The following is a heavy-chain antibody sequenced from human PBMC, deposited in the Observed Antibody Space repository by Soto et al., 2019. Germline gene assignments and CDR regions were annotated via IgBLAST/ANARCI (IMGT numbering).Heavy chain of an antibody. Sequence: EVQLLESGGGLVQPGGSLRLSCAGSGFSFSSYAMTWVRQAPGKGLEWVSTLSVNGGHTYYADSVKGRFTVSRDNPKNTLYLEMHSVRAEDTAVYFCAKDSQSVSVSAARVYGMDVWGQGTTVTVS. CDR1: GFSFSSYA. J-gene: IGHJ6*02. CDR2: LSVNGGHT. CDR3: AKDSQSVSVSAARVYGMDV. D-gene: IGHD2-2*01. V-gene: IGHV3-23*01.